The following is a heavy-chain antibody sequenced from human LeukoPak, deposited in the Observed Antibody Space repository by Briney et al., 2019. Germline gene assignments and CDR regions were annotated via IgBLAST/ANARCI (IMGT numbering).Heavy chain of an antibody. J-gene: IGHJ4*02. D-gene: IGHD1-26*01. CDR2: ISGSGGST. CDR3: AKGPRVGAPNLGNFDY. V-gene: IGHV3-23*01. Sequence: GGSLRLSCAASGFTFSSYGMSWVRQAPGKGLEWVSAISGSGGSTYYADSVKGRFTISRDNSKNTLYLQMNSLRAEDTAVYYCAKGPRVGAPNLGNFDYWGQGTLVTVSS. CDR1: GFTFSSYG.